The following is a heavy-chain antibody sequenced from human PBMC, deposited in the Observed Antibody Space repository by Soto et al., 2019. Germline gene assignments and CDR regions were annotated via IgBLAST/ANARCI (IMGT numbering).Heavy chain of an antibody. CDR3: ARRRASDYGGNHHPYYFDR. D-gene: IGHD4-17*01. V-gene: IGHV4-39*01. CDR1: GASIITDNYF. J-gene: IGHJ4*02. Sequence: SETLSLTCTVSGASIITDNYFWVCIRQSPRGGLELIGSISYSGRTYDNPSLQSRVTISIDASKNQFSLKLTSVTTADTAVYYCARRRASDYGGNHHPYYFDRWGQGALVTVSS. CDR2: ISYSGRT.